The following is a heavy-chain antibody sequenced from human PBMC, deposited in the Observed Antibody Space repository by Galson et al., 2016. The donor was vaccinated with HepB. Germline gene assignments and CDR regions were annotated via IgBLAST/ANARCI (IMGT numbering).Heavy chain of an antibody. CDR2: ISSNGGTT. V-gene: IGHV3-20*01. CDR3: ARGLRITIFGVITIANAFDM. CDR1: GFTFDDYA. Sequence: SLRLSCAASGFTFDDYAMTWVRQAPGKGLEWVSAISSNGGTTSYADSVKGRFTISRDNAKNSLFLQMSSLRAEDTALYHCARGLRITIFGVITIANAFDMWGHGTLVTVSS. J-gene: IGHJ3*02. D-gene: IGHD3-3*01.